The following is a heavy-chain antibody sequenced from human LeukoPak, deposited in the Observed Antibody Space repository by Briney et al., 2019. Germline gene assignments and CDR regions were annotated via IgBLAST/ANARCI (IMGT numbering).Heavy chain of an antibody. Sequence: TSQTLSLTCAISGDSVSSNSAAWNWIRQSPSRGLEWLGRTYYRSQWYNDYAPSVKSRIRINPDTDKNQFSLPLSSVTPEDTAVYYCAGRVPYTSSWFGDYFDYWGQGILVTVSS. V-gene: IGHV6-1*01. D-gene: IGHD6-13*01. J-gene: IGHJ4*02. CDR1: GDSVSSNSAA. CDR3: AGRVPYTSSWFGDYFDY. CDR2: TYYRSQWYN.